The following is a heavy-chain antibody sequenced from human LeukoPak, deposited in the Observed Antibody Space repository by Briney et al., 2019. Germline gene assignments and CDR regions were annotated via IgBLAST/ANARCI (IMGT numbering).Heavy chain of an antibody. J-gene: IGHJ4*02. Sequence: PSETLSLTCTVSGGSISNVNYYWGWIRQPPGKGLEWIGTIYYSGTTYYNLSLKSRDPIFVDTSKHQLSLSLQSVTPAHAPVYTCERLPPYSNGWYEDYWGEGTLVTVSS. V-gene: IGHV4-39*01. CDR1: GGSISNVNYY. CDR2: IYYSGTT. CDR3: ERLPPYSNGWYEDY. D-gene: IGHD6-19*01.